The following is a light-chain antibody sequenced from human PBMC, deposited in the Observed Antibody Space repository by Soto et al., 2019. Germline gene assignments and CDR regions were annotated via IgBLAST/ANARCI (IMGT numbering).Light chain of an antibody. CDR3: QQYSSYSYT. CDR1: QSISSG. Sequence: DIQLTQSPSTLSAYVGDRVTITCRASQSISSGLAWYQQKPGKAPKLLIYDASTLESGVPSRFSGSGSGTEFTLTISSLQPDDFATYYCQQYSSYSYTFGRGTKVEIK. V-gene: IGKV1-5*01. CDR2: DAS. J-gene: IGKJ2*01.